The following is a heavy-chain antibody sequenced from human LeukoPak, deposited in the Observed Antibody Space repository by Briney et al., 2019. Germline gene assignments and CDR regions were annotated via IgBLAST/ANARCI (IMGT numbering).Heavy chain of an antibody. CDR1: GGSISSSSYY. D-gene: IGHD3-22*01. V-gene: IGHV4-39*07. Sequence: PSETLSLTCTVSGGSISSSSYYWGWIRQPPGKGLEWIGSIYYSGSTYYNPSLKSRVTISVDTSKNQFSLKLSSVTAADTAVYYCASGISMIVVVIRVHDAFDIWGQGTMVTVSS. CDR2: IYYSGST. J-gene: IGHJ3*02. CDR3: ASGISMIVVVIRVHDAFDI.